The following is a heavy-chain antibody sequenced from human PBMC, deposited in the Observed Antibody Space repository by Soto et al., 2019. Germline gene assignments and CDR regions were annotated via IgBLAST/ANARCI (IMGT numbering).Heavy chain of an antibody. Sequence: ASVKVSCKASGYTFTSYHMHWVRQAPGQGLEWMGIINPSGGSTSYAQKFQGRVTMTRDTSTSTVYMELSSLRSEDTAVYYCARDLRCSSTSCQPDVYYYYGMDVWGQGTTVTVSS. D-gene: IGHD2-2*01. CDR2: INPSGGST. CDR3: ARDLRCSSTSCQPDVYYYYGMDV. J-gene: IGHJ6*02. CDR1: GYTFTSYH. V-gene: IGHV1-46*01.